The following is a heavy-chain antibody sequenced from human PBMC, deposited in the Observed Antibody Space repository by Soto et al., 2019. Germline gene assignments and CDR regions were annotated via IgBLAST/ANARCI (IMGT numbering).Heavy chain of an antibody. Sequence: PSETLSLTCSVSGGSISSGDYYWNWIRQPPGKGLEWIGHIYYSGSTYYNSSLKSRVTISVDTSKNQFSLKLSSVTAADTAVYYCARGVYLDGYNLSFDYWGQGTLVTVSS. J-gene: IGHJ4*02. CDR2: IYYSGST. D-gene: IGHD5-12*01. CDR1: GGSISSGDYY. CDR3: ARGVYLDGYNLSFDY. V-gene: IGHV4-30-4*01.